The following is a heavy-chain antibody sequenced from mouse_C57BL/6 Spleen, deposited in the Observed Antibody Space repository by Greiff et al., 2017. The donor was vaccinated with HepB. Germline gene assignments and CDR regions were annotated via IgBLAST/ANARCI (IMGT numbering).Heavy chain of an antibody. Sequence: QVQLQQPGAELVKPGASVKLSCKASGYTFTSYWMHWVKQRPGQGLEWIGMIHPNSGSTNYNEKFKSKATLTVDKSSSTAYMQLSSLTSEDSAVYYCARSITTVRDFDYWGQGTTLTVSS. D-gene: IGHD1-1*01. J-gene: IGHJ2*01. CDR3: ARSITTVRDFDY. V-gene: IGHV1-64*01. CDR1: GYTFTSYW. CDR2: IHPNSGST.